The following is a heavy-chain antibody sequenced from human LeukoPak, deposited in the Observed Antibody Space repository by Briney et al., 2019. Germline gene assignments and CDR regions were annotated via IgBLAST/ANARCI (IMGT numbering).Heavy chain of an antibody. J-gene: IGHJ4*02. CDR2: IYSGGST. D-gene: IGHD6-19*01. Sequence: GGSLRLSCAASGFTVSSNYMSWVRQAPGKGLEWVSVIYSGGSTYYADSVKGRFTISRDKSKNTLFLEMNSLRAEDTAVYYCARDRGSGWLWGFDFWGQGTLVTVSS. CDR1: GFTVSSNY. CDR3: ARDRGSGWLWGFDF. V-gene: IGHV3-53*01.